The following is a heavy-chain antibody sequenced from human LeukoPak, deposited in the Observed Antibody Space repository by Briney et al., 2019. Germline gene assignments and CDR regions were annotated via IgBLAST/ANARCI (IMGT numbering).Heavy chain of an antibody. CDR1: GFTFSSYG. D-gene: IGHD3-10*01. J-gene: IGHJ2*01. CDR3: ARDRGLLWFGELLSGWYFDL. Sequence: GGSLRLSCAASGFTFSSYGMHWVRQAPGKGLEWVAFIRYDGSNKYYADSVKGRFTISRDNAKNSLYLQMNSLRAEDTAVYYCARDRGLLWFGELLSGWYFDLWGRGTLVTVSS. V-gene: IGHV3-30*02. CDR2: IRYDGSNK.